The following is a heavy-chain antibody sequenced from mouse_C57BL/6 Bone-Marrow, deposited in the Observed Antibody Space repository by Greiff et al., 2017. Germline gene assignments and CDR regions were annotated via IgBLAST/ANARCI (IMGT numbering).Heavy chain of an antibody. CDR2: INYDGSST. CDR1: GFTFSDYY. V-gene: IGHV5-16*01. D-gene: IGHD1-1*01. CDR3: AREGYYYGSSFYYYAMDY. J-gene: IGHJ4*01. Sequence: EVMLVESEGGLVQPGSSMKLSCTASGFTFSDYYMAWVRQVPEKGLEWVANINYDGSSTYYLDSLKSRFIISRDNAKNILYLQMSSLKSEDTATYYCAREGYYYGSSFYYYAMDYWGQGTSVTVSS.